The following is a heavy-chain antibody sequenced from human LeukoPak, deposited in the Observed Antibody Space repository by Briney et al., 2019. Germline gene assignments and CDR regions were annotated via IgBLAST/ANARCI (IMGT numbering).Heavy chain of an antibody. J-gene: IGHJ4*02. CDR3: ARMRVRGVSTFDS. V-gene: IGHV3-23*01. D-gene: IGHD3-10*01. Sequence: GGSLRLSCAASGFTFSNYAMSWVRQAPGKGLEWVSTLSGGGGSTYYPDSVQGRFTISRDNSKNTLYLQMNSLRAEDTAVYFRARMRVRGVSTFDSWGQGTLVTVSS. CDR1: GFTFSNYA. CDR2: LSGGGGST.